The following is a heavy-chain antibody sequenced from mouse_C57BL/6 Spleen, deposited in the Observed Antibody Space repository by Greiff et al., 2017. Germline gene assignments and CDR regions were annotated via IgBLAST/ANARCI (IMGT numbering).Heavy chain of an antibody. J-gene: IGHJ2*01. CDR3: ARTASPDY. CDR1: GFNIKDYY. V-gene: IGHV14-2*01. CDR2: IDPEDGET. Sequence: VQLQQSGAELVKPGASVKLSCTASGFNIKDYYMHWVKQRTEQGLEWIGRIDPEDGETKYAPKFKGKDTITADTSSNTAFLQLSSLTSEDTAFSYYARTASPDYWGQGTTLTVSS.